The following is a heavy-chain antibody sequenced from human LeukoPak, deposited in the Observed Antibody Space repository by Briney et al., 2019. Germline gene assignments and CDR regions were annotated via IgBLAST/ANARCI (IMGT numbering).Heavy chain of an antibody. CDR2: IFHSGPT. CDR1: GDSITSSY. J-gene: IGHJ5*02. D-gene: IGHD3-22*01. V-gene: IGHV4-59*01. Sequence: SETLSLTCTVSGDSITSSYWSWIRQSPGTGLEWIGYIFHSGPTLYNPSLSSRVSMSVDTSRNQVSLKLTSGTAADTAVYYCARGGVGVNPFDPWGQGTLVTVSS. CDR3: ARGGVGVNPFDP.